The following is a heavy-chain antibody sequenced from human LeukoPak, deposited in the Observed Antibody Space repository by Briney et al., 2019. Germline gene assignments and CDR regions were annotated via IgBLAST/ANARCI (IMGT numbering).Heavy chain of an antibody. D-gene: IGHD2-15*01. V-gene: IGHV1-46*01. J-gene: IGHJ4*02. CDR1: GYTFTTYY. CDR3: ARDVSGGNCLFDY. CDR2: INPSGGST. Sequence: ASVKLSCKASGYTFTTYYFHWVRQAPGQGLEWMGIINPSGGSTSYAQKFQDRVTMTRDTSTSTLYMEMPSSRSEDTAVYNSARDVSGGNCLFDYWGERSLVTVSS.